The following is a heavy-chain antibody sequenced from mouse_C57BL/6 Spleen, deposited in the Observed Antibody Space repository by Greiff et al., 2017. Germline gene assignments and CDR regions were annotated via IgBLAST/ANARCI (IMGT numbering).Heavy chain of an antibody. CDR2: IYPGSGNT. CDR3: ARSGVYGNYGAY. Sequence: VQLQQSGAELVRPGASVKLSCKASGYTFTDYYINWVKQRPGQGLEWIARIYPGSGNTYYNEKFKGKATLTAEKSSSTAYMQLSSLTSEDSAVYFCARSGVYGNYGAYWGQGTLVTVSA. J-gene: IGHJ3*01. V-gene: IGHV1-76*01. D-gene: IGHD2-1*01. CDR1: GYTFTDYY.